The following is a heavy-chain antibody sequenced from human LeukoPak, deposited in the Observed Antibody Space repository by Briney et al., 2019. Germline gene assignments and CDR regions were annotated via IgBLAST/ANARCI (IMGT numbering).Heavy chain of an antibody. CDR2: ISAYNGNT. Sequence: ASVKVSCKASGYTFTSYGISWVRQAPGQGLEWMGWISAYNGNTNYAQKLQGRVTMTTDTSTSTAYMELRSLRSDDTAVYYCARADPFYYYDSSGRPVGNDYWGRGTLVTVSS. CDR1: GYTFTSYG. D-gene: IGHD3-22*01. CDR3: ARADPFYYYDSSGRPVGNDY. J-gene: IGHJ4*02. V-gene: IGHV1-18*01.